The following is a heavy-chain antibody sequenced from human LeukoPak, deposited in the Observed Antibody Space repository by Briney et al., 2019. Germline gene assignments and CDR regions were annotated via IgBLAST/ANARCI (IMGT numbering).Heavy chain of an antibody. D-gene: IGHD5-18*01. V-gene: IGHV3-9*01. CDR3: AKGRGAAMVTGVLDY. CDR1: GFTFEDYA. Sequence: GGSLRLSCAASGFTFEDYAMHWVRQAPGKGLEWVSGISWNSGSIGYADSVKGRFTISRDNAKNSLYLQMNSLRAEDTALYYCAKGRGAAMVTGVLDYWVQGTLVTVSS. CDR2: ISWNSGSI. J-gene: IGHJ4*02.